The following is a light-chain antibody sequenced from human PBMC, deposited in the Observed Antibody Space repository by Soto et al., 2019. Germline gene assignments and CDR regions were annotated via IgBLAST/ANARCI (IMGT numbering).Light chain of an antibody. CDR3: SSYAGAITFYV. CDR2: EVN. J-gene: IGLJ1*01. Sequence: QSVLAQPASLSGSPGQSITISCTGTSSDIGAYDYVSWFQQHPGKAPKLVIYEVNKRPAGVSKRFSGSKSGDTASLTISGLQAEDEADYYCSSYAGAITFYVFGTGTKVTVL. CDR1: SSDIGAYDY. V-gene: IGLV2-23*02.